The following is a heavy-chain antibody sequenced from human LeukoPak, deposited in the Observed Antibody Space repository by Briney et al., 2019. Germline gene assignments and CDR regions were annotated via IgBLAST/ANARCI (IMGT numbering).Heavy chain of an antibody. CDR1: GFTFSSYS. CDR3: ASPLLVRSYYYYYGMDV. D-gene: IGHD6-13*01. J-gene: IGHJ6*02. V-gene: IGHV3-48*04. CDR2: ISSSSSTI. Sequence: GGSLRLSCAASGFTFSSYSMNWVRQAPGKGLEWVSYISSSSSTIYYADSVKGRFTISRDNAKNSLYLQMNSLRAEDTAVYYCASPLLVRSYYYYYGMDVWGQGTTVTVSS.